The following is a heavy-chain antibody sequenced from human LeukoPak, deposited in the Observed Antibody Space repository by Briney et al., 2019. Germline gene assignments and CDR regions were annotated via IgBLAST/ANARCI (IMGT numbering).Heavy chain of an antibody. Sequence: GASVKVSCKASGYTFTSYGISWVRQAPGQGLEWMGWISACNGNTNYAQKLQGRVTMTTDTSTSTAYMELRSLRSDDTAVYYCARDSATISPQWYYGMDVWGKGTTVTVSS. CDR2: ISACNGNT. V-gene: IGHV1-18*04. D-gene: IGHD2-8*01. J-gene: IGHJ6*04. CDR3: ARDSATISPQWYYGMDV. CDR1: GYTFTSYG.